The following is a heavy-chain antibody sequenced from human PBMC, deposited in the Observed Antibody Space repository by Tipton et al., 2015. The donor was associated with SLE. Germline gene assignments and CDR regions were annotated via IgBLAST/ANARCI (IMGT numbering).Heavy chain of an antibody. CDR2: TYYSGNT. CDR3: ARDAKCPITSAEYFDL. V-gene: IGHV4-31*03. Sequence: TLSLTCTVSGGSISSGGYYWSWFRQHPGKGLEWIGYTYYSGNTYYNPSLKSRVTISVDTSENQFSLKLSSVTAADTAVYYCARDAKCPITSAEYFDLWGRGTQVTLSS. D-gene: IGHD5-12*01. CDR1: GGSISSGGYY. J-gene: IGHJ2*01.